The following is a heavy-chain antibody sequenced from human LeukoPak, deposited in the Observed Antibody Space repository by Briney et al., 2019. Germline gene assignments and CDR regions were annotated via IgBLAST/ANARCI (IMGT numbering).Heavy chain of an antibody. CDR2: ISAYNGNT. V-gene: IGHV1-18*01. CDR3: ARENSHTYYDFWSGWNWFDP. CDR1: GYTFTSYG. J-gene: IGHJ5*02. Sequence: VASVKVSCKASGYTFTSYGLSWVRQAPGQGLEWMGWISAYNGNTNYAQKLQGRVTMTTDTSTSTAYMELRSLRSDDTAVYYCARENSHTYYDFWSGWNWFDPWGQGTLVTVSS. D-gene: IGHD3-3*01.